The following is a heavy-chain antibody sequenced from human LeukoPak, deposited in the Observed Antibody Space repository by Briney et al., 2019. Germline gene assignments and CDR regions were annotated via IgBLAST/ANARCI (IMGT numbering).Heavy chain of an antibody. CDR1: SVSISTYY. V-gene: IGHV4-59*01. CDR2: IYYSGST. Sequence: PSETLSLTCTVSSVSISTYYWSWIRQPPGKGLEWIGYIYYSGSTNYNPSLKSRVTISVDTSKNQFSLKLSSVTAADTAVYYCARWNDFWSGYTDAFDIWGQGTMVTVSS. CDR3: ARWNDFWSGYTDAFDI. J-gene: IGHJ3*02. D-gene: IGHD3-3*01.